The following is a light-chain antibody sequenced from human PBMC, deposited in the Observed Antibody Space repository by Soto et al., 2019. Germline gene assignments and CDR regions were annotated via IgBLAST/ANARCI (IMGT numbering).Light chain of an antibody. CDR3: SSYTTYSTLDV. CDR1: SSDVGAYNY. J-gene: IGLJ1*01. V-gene: IGLV2-14*01. Sequence: QSALTQPASVSGSPGQSITISCTGTSSDVGAYNYVSWYQQHPGKAPKLMIYEVSNRPSGVSNRFSGSKSGNTASLTISGLQAEDEADYYCSSYTTYSTLDVFGTGTQLNVL. CDR2: EVS.